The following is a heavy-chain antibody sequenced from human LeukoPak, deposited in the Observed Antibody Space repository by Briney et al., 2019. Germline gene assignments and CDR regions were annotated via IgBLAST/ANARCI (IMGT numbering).Heavy chain of an antibody. D-gene: IGHD3-10*01. CDR2: IWYDGVNK. Sequence: GGSLRLSCTASGFTFGIYGMHWVRQAPDKGLEWVSFIWYDGVNKNYADSVKGRFTTSRDNSMNTVSLQMNSLRVEDTAVYYCARDFHTMVRGVIGYWGQGTLVTVSS. CDR1: GFTFGIYG. V-gene: IGHV3-33*01. J-gene: IGHJ4*02. CDR3: ARDFHTMVRGVIGY.